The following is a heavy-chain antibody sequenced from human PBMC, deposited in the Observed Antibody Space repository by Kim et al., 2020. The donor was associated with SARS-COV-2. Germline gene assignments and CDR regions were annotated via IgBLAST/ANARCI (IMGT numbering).Heavy chain of an antibody. V-gene: IGHV3-33*05. Sequence: GGSLRLSCAASGFTFSSYGMHWVRQAPGKGLEWVAVISYDGSNKYYADSVKGRFTISRDNSKNTLYLQMNSLRAEDTAVYYCARDHSSDWGLDYWGQGTLVTVSS. D-gene: IGHD3-10*01. CDR1: GFTFSSYG. J-gene: IGHJ4*02. CDR3: ARDHSSDWGLDY. CDR2: ISYDGSNK.